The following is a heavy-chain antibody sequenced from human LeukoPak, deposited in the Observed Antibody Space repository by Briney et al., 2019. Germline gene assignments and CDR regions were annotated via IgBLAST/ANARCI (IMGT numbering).Heavy chain of an antibody. CDR2: ISSSSSTI. V-gene: IGHV3-48*04. CDR1: GFTFSSYS. J-gene: IGHJ3*02. CDR3: ARPIGYCSSTSCFKDAFDI. Sequence: PGGSLRLPCAASGFTFSSYSMNWVRQAPGKGLEWVSYISSSSSTIYYADSVKGRFTISRDNAKNSLYLQMNSLRAEDTAVYYCARPIGYCSSTSCFKDAFDIWGQGTMVTVSS. D-gene: IGHD2-2*01.